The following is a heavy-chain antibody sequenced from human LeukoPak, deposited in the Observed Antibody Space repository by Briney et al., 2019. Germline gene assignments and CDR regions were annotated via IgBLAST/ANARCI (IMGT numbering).Heavy chain of an antibody. CDR3: ARDGIVVVVAAFDY. D-gene: IGHD2-15*01. J-gene: IGHJ4*02. V-gene: IGHV3-30*02. CDR2: IRYDGSNK. Sequence: QPGGSLRLSCAASGFTFTYAAMSWVRQAPGKGLEWVAFIRYDGSNKYYADSVKGRFTTSRDNSKNTLYLQMNSLRAEDTAVYYCARDGIVVVVAAFDYWGQGTLVTVSS. CDR1: GFTFTYAA.